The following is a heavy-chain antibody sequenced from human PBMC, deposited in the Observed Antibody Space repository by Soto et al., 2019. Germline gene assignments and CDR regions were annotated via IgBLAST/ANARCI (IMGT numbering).Heavy chain of an antibody. J-gene: IGHJ4*02. CDR1: GFLFSNAW. CDR2: IKSQSDGGAT. Sequence: GGSLRLSCAASGFLFSNAWMSWVRQGPGKGLEWVARIKSQSDGGATEYAAAVKGRFTISRDDSKNAVYLQMDSLTADDTAVYYCVTDPIKLWPSDYWGKESPSTVSS. CDR3: VTDPIKLWPSDY. D-gene: IGHD3-16*01. V-gene: IGHV3-15*01.